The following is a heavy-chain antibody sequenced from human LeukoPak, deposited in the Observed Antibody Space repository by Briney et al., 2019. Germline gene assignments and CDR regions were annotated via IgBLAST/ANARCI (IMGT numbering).Heavy chain of an antibody. Sequence: PGGSLRLSCAASGFTVSTNYMTWVRQAPGKGLEWVSVIYSDGTTYYADSVKGRFTISRDNSKNTVHLQMNSLRAEDTAVYYCARGLGYGSGPVDHWGQGTLVTLSS. CDR3: ARGLGYGSGPVDH. CDR2: IYSDGTT. D-gene: IGHD3-10*01. J-gene: IGHJ4*02. V-gene: IGHV3-53*01. CDR1: GFTVSTNY.